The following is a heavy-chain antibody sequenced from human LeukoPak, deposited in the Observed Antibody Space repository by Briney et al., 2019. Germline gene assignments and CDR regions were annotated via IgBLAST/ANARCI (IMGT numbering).Heavy chain of an antibody. V-gene: IGHV1-2*07. J-gene: IGHJ4*02. CDR3: ARDGYNYGYTYLDY. D-gene: IGHD5-18*01. CDR1: AYTFTDYY. CDR2: INPKNGDT. Sequence: ASLKVSCKASAYTFTDYYIHWLRQAPGQGLESMGCINPKNGDTHYAHKFQGRVAMTKDTSISTAYMELTRLTSDDTAVYYCARDGYNYGYTYLDYWGQGTLVTVSS.